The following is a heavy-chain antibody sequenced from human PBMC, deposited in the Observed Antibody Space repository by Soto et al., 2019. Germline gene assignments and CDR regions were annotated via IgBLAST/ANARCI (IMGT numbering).Heavy chain of an antibody. CDR3: ARLGGYVSVGYYYLWDS. D-gene: IGHD3-22*01. J-gene: IGHJ4*02. CDR2: INHSGST. V-gene: IGHV4-39*01. Sequence: PSETLSLTCRVSDGSMNSDSSYWGWIRQPPGKGLEWIGVINHSGSTYHNLSLKGRVTMPVDASRNQFSLKLTSMTAADTAVYYCARLGGYVSVGYYYLWDSWGQGTLVTVS. CDR1: DGSMNSDSSY.